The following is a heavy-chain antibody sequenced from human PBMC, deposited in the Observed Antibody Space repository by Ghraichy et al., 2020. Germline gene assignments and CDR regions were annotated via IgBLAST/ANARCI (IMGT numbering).Heavy chain of an antibody. CDR2: ISFDGSTK. CDR1: GFTFTTFA. D-gene: IGHD3-3*01. V-gene: IGHV3-30*04. Sequence: GESLNISCAASGFTFTTFAMHWARQAPGKGLEWVAVISFDGSTKYYADSVMGRFTISRDDSKNTLYLQMSSLRPEDTSVYYCARALTDFWSGVLGGGGMDVWGQGTTVTVSS. CDR3: ARALTDFWSGVLGGGGMDV. J-gene: IGHJ6*02.